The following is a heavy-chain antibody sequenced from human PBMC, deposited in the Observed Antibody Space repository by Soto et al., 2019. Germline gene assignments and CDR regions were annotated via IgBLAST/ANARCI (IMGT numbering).Heavy chain of an antibody. CDR1: GGTFSSYT. J-gene: IGHJ6*02. CDR2: IIPILGIA. Sequence: QVQLVQSGAEVKKPGSSVKVSCKASGGTFSSYTISWVRQAPGQGLEWMGRIIPILGIANYAQKFQGRVTITADKSTSTAYMELSSLRSEDTAVYYCAREGPGMYYYYGMDVRGQGTTVTVSS. CDR3: AREGPGMYYYYGMDV. V-gene: IGHV1-69*08.